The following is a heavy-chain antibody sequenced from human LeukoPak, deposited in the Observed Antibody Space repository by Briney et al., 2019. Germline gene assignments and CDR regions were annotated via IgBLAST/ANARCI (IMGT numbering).Heavy chain of an antibody. CDR2: IYYSGST. J-gene: IGHJ4*02. CDR3: AKDPYSSLGVGYFDY. CDR1: GGSISSYY. D-gene: IGHD6-13*01. Sequence: PETLSLTCTVSGGSISSYYWSWIRQPPGKGLEWIGYIYYSGSTNYNPSLKSRVTISVDTSKNQFSLKLSSVTAEDTAVYYCAKDPYSSLGVGYFDYWGQGTLVTVSS. V-gene: IGHV4-59*12.